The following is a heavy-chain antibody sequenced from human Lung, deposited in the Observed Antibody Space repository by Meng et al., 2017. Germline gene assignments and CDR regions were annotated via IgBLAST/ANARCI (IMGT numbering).Heavy chain of an antibody. Sequence: QGQLGKLGAEVKTPGASVKVSCKPSGYNFPDYYIHWVRRAPGQGLEWMGRINPKSGDTHYAQKFQARVTMTGDTSISTAYMELSGLRSDDTAMYYCARDEDISAAGKLFGDYWGQGTLVTVSS. D-gene: IGHD6-25*01. CDR2: INPKSGDT. J-gene: IGHJ4*02. V-gene: IGHV1-2*06. CDR3: ARDEDISAAGKLFGDY. CDR1: GYNFPDYY.